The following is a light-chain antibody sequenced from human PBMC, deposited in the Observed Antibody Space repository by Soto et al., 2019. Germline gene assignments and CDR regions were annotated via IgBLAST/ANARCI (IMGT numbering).Light chain of an antibody. V-gene: IGKV3-15*01. CDR2: GAS. Sequence: EILMTQSPATLSVSPGEGLTLSCRASQSISRTLAWYQQRPRQAPRLLIYGASSRATGVPARFSGSGSGTEFTLTISSLQSEDFAVYYCQQYNDWPLTFGGGTKVELK. CDR1: QSISRT. CDR3: QQYNDWPLT. J-gene: IGKJ4*01.